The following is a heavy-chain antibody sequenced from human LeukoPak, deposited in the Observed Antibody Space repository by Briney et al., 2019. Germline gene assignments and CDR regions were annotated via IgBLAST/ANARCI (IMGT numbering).Heavy chain of an antibody. Sequence: SETLSLTCTVSGDSGSRGSFFWTWIRQPPGKGLEWIGYVSYSGSTNYSPSLKSRVTISLDTSKNQFSLKLTSVTAADTAVYYCARSPSGYRFDYWGQGTLVTVSS. CDR3: ARSPSGYRFDY. CDR2: VSYSGST. V-gene: IGHV4-61*01. J-gene: IGHJ4*02. D-gene: IGHD3-22*01. CDR1: GDSGSRGSFF.